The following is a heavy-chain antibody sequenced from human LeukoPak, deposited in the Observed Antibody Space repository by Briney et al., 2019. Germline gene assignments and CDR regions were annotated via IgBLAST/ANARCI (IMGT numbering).Heavy chain of an antibody. CDR1: GFTFSTYW. D-gene: IGHD6-13*01. J-gene: IGHJ5*02. CDR2: INTDGSST. V-gene: IGHV3-74*01. Sequence: GGSLRPSCAASGFTFSTYWMHWVRQAPGKGLVYVSRINTDGSSTDYADSVKGRFTISRDNAKNTLYLQMNGLRAEDTAVYHCARASTADMWNWFDPWGQGTLVTVSS. CDR3: ARASTADMWNWFDP.